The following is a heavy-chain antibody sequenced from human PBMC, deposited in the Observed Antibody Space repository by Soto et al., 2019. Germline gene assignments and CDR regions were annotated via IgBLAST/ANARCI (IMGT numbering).Heavy chain of an antibody. CDR1: GVTFRSYA. D-gene: IGHD1-26*01. CDR3: AREENSGSYYSYFQQ. J-gene: IGHJ1*01. CDR2: ISYDGSNK. Sequence: TXSLSFTASGVTFRSYAMHWVRQARGKGLEWVAVISYDGSNKYYADSVKGRFTISRDNSKNTLYLQMNSLRAEDTAVYYCAREENSGSYYSYFQQCGQRTLVSVSS. V-gene: IGHV3-30-3*01.